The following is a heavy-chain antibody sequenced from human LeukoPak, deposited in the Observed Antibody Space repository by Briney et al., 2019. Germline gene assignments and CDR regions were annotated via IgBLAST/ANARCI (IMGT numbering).Heavy chain of an antibody. V-gene: IGHV1-69*13. CDR2: IIPIFGTA. J-gene: IGHJ6*03. Sequence: GASVNVSCKASGYTFTSYDINWVRQATGQGLEWMGGIIPIFGTANYAQKFQGRVTITADESTSTAYMELSSLRSEDTAVYYCARTRAYYYYMDVWGKGTTVTVSS. D-gene: IGHD3-10*01. CDR3: ARTRAYYYYMDV. CDR1: GYTFTSYD.